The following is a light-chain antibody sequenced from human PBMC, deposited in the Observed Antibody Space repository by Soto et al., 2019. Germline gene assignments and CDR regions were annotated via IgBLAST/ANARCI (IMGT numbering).Light chain of an antibody. V-gene: IGKV1-9*01. J-gene: IGKJ5*01. CDR1: QDISSY. CDR3: QQLNSDPIT. CDR2: AAS. Sequence: DIQLTQCPSFLSASVGDRVTITCRASQDISSYLAWYQQKPGKAPKVLMYAASTLQSGVPSRFSGSGSGTEFTLTISSLQPEDFATYYCQQLNSDPITFGQGTRLEIK.